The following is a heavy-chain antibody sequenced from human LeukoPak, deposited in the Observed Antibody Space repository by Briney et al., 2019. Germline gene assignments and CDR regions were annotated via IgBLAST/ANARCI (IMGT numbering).Heavy chain of an antibody. CDR2: IYSGGST. CDR1: GFTVSSNY. Sequence: GGSLRLSCAASGFTVSSNYMSWVRQAPGKGLEWVSIIYSGGSTYYADSVKGRFTISRDNSKNTLYLQMNSLRAEDTAVYYCARENIVVVPAAHAFDIWGQGTMVTVSS. V-gene: IGHV3-66*02. J-gene: IGHJ3*02. CDR3: ARENIVVVPAAHAFDI. D-gene: IGHD2-2*01.